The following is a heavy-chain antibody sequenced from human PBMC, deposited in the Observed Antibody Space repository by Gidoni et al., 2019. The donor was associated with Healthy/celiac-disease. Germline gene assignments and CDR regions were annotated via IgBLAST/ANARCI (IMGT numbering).Heavy chain of an antibody. Sequence: QLQLQESGSGLVKPSQTLSLTCAVSGGSISSGGYSWSWIRQPPGKGLEWIGYIYHSGSTYYNPSLKSRVTISVDRSKNQFSLKLSSVTAADTAVYYCASAIRMTTVVGPADPGAFDIWGQGTMVTVSS. D-gene: IGHD4-17*01. CDR2: IYHSGST. CDR3: ASAIRMTTVVGPADPGAFDI. J-gene: IGHJ3*02. V-gene: IGHV4-30-2*01. CDR1: GGSISSGGYS.